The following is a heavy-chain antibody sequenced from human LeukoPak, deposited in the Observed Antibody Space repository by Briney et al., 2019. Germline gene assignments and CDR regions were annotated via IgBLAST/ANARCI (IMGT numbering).Heavy chain of an antibody. D-gene: IGHD2-2*03. V-gene: IGHV1-2*02. J-gene: IGHJ5*02. CDR3: ARAVDIVVVPAAPFDP. Sequence: ASVKVSCKASGYTFTGYYMHWVRQAPGQGLEWMGWINPNSGGTNCAQKFQGRVTMTRDTSISTAYMELSRLRSDDTAVYYCARAVDIVVVPAAPFDPWGQGTLVTVSS. CDR2: INPNSGGT. CDR1: GYTFTGYY.